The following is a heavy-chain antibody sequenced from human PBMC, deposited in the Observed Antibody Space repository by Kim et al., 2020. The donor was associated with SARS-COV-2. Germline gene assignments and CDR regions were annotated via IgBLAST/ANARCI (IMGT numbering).Heavy chain of an antibody. CDR1: GFTFSSYW. CDR2: INSDGSST. Sequence: GGSLRLSCAASGFTFSSYWMHWVRQAPGKGLVWVSRINSDGSSTSYADSVKGRFTISRDNAKNTLYLQMNSLRAEDTAVYYCARDQPRLGSYYYDSSGYYYGGGFDYWGQGTLVTVSS. CDR3: ARDQPRLGSYYYDSSGYYYGGGFDY. V-gene: IGHV3-74*01. D-gene: IGHD3-22*01. J-gene: IGHJ4*02.